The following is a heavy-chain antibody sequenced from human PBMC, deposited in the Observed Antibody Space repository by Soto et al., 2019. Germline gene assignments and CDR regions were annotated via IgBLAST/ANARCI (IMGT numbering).Heavy chain of an antibody. CDR2: IRALTAAT. Sequence: PGGSLRLSCAASGFTFSRYAMTWVRQAPGKGLEWVSTIRALTAATYYADSVKGRFTISRDNSINTLFLHMNSLRAEDTATYFCAKGGYTSPSDYWGLGTLVTVSS. J-gene: IGHJ4*02. CDR3: AKGGYTSPSDY. V-gene: IGHV3-23*01. D-gene: IGHD5-12*01. CDR1: GFTFSRYA.